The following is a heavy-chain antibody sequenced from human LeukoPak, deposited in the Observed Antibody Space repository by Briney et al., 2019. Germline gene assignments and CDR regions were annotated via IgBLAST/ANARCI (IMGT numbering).Heavy chain of an antibody. V-gene: IGHV3-53*01. D-gene: IGHD3-22*01. CDR3: AKFGGYYDRSARGAPEFDY. CDR1: GFTVSNNY. J-gene: IGHJ4*02. Sequence: PGGSLRLSCAVSGFTVSNNYMSWVRQAPGKGLEWVSVISGGGNTYDADSVKGRFTISRDNAKNSLYLQMNSLRAEDTAVYYCAKFGGYYDRSARGAPEFDYWGQGTLVTVSS. CDR2: ISGGGNT.